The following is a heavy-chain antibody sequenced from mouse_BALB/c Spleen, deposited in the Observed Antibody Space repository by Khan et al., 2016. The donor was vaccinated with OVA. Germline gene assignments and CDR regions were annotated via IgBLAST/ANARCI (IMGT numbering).Heavy chain of an antibody. CDR2: IDPSNGET. Sequence: QVQLKQSGPDLVRPGASVKMSCKASGYTFTNYWIHWVKQRPGQGLEWIGMIDPSNGETILNKKFNDKATLNVDKSSNTAYMQLSSLTSEDSAVXSCARHDYGGFTYWGQGTLVTVSA. D-gene: IGHD2-4*01. J-gene: IGHJ3*01. V-gene: IGHV1-74*01. CDR1: GYTFTNYW. CDR3: ARHDYGGFTY.